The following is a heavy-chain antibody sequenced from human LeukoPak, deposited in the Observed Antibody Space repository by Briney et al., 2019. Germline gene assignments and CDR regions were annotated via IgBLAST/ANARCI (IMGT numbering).Heavy chain of an antibody. CDR1: GGSISSYY. J-gene: IGHJ1*01. D-gene: IGHD3-22*01. Sequence: SETLSLTCTVSGGSISSYYWSWIRQPAGKGLEWIGRIYTGGSTNYNPSLKSRVTMSVDTSKNQFSLKLSSVTAADTAVYYCARGENYYDSSGYYLGYFQHWGQGTLVTVSS. CDR2: IYTGGST. CDR3: ARGENYYDSSGYYLGYFQH. V-gene: IGHV4-4*07.